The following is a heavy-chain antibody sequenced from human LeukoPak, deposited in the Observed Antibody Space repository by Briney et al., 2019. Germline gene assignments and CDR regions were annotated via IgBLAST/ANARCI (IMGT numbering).Heavy chain of an antibody. V-gene: IGHV3-30*04. CDR3: AREFSAGIGARPAGFDP. Sequence: PGGSLRLSCAASGFTFSSYGMHWVRQAPGKGLEWVAIISYDGSNKYYVDSVKGRFTISRDNSKKTLYLQMSSLRTEDTAVYYCAREFSAGIGARPAGFDPWGQGTLVTVSS. D-gene: IGHD6-6*01. CDR2: ISYDGSNK. CDR1: GFTFSSYG. J-gene: IGHJ5*02.